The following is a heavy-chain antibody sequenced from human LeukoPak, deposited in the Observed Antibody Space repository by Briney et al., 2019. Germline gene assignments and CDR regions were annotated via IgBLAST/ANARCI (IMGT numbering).Heavy chain of an antibody. D-gene: IGHD3-10*01. Sequence: GGSLRLSCAASGFTFSSYAMSWVRQAPGKGLEWVSAISGSGGSTYYADSVKGRFTISRDNSKNTLYLQMNSLRAEDMSEYYCAKLRMVRGVIIDYWGQGTLVIVSS. V-gene: IGHV3-23*01. CDR3: AKLRMVRGVIIDY. J-gene: IGHJ4*02. CDR2: ISGSGGST. CDR1: GFTFSSYA.